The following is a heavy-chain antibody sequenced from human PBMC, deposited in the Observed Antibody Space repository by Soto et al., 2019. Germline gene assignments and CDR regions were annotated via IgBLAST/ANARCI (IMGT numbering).Heavy chain of an antibody. J-gene: IGHJ6*01. V-gene: IGHV4-59*08. Sequence: QVQVQQSGPGLVKPSETLSLTCTVSSGPSKSHNWGWIRQPPGRGLEWIGYVYDTWSTSYNPSLKXXVXVSADTSTNRISLTLRFVTAADTAVYYCVRQGIGFLHGLVDGWGQGTTVIVSS. CDR1: SGPSKSHN. CDR3: VRQGIGFLHGLVDG. D-gene: IGHD3-10*01. CDR2: VYDTWST.